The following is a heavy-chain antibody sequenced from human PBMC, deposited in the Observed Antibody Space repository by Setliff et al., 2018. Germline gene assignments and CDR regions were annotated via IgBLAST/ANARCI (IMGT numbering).Heavy chain of an antibody. CDR3: ARDLKFFGVGPLHIDY. V-gene: IGHV3-30*04. D-gene: IGHD3-3*01. CDR1: GFTFSSYA. Sequence: PGGSLRLSCAASGFTFSSYAMHWVRQAPGKGLEWVAVISYDGSNKYYADSAKGRFTISRDNSKNTLYLQMNSLRAEDTAVYYCARDLKFFGVGPLHIDYWGQGTLVTVSS. J-gene: IGHJ4*02. CDR2: ISYDGSNK.